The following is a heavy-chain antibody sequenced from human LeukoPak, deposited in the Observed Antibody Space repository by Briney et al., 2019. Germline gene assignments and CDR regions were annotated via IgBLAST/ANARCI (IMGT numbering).Heavy chain of an antibody. D-gene: IGHD3-22*01. CDR2: ISSSSSYI. J-gene: IGHJ4*02. V-gene: IGHV3-21*01. CDR3: ARDPYYYDSSGPR. Sequence: GGSLRLSCAASGFTFSSYSMNWVRQAPGKGLEWVSSISSSSSYIYYADSVKGRFTISRDNAKNSLYLQMNSLRAEDTAVYYCARDPYYYDSSGPRWGQGTLVTVSS. CDR1: GFTFSSYS.